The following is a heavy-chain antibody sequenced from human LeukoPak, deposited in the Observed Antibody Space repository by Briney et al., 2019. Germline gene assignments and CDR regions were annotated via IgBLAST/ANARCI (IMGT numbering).Heavy chain of an antibody. CDR2: IYYSGST. V-gene: IGHV4-59*01. CDR3: ARDLRIAAAGRLDP. J-gene: IGHJ5*02. Sequence: SETLSLTCTVSGGSISSYYWSWIRQPPGKGLEWIGYIYYSGSTNYNPSLKSRVTISVDTSKNQFSLKLSSVTAADTAVYYCARDLRIAAAGRLDPWGQGTLVTVSS. D-gene: IGHD6-13*01. CDR1: GGSISSYY.